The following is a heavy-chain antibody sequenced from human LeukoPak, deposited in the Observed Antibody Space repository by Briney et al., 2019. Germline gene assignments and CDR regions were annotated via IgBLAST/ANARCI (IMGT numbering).Heavy chain of an antibody. Sequence: PGGSLRLSCAASGFTFRTYALHWVRQAPGKGLEWVSYISSSGSTIYYADSVKGRFTISRDNAKNSLYLQMNSLRAEDTAVYYCARDGRYSGYDLDYWGQGTLVTVSS. CDR2: ISSSGSTI. J-gene: IGHJ4*02. D-gene: IGHD5-12*01. V-gene: IGHV3-48*04. CDR3: ARDGRYSGYDLDY. CDR1: GFTFRTYA.